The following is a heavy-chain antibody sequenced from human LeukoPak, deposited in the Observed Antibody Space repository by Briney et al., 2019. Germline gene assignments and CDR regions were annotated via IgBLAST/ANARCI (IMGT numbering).Heavy chain of an antibody. D-gene: IGHD3-3*01. CDR3: ARGPNYDFWRGYYYYGMDV. Sequence: PSETLSLTCAVYGGSFSGYYWSWIRQPPGKGLEWIGEINHSGSTNYNPSLKSRVTISVDTSKNQFSLKLSSVTAADTAVYYCARGPNYDFWRGYYYYGMDVWGQGTTVTVSS. V-gene: IGHV4-34*01. CDR2: INHSGST. CDR1: GGSFSGYY. J-gene: IGHJ6*02.